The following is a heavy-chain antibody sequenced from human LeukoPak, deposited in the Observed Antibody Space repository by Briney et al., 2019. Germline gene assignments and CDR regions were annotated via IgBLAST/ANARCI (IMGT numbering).Heavy chain of an antibody. J-gene: IGHJ4*02. D-gene: IGHD3-3*01. CDR1: GGSISSSSYY. V-gene: IGHV4-39*01. CDR2: IYYSGST. Sequence: SETLSLTCTVSGGSISSSSYYWGWIRQPPGKGLEWIGSIYYSGSTYYNPSLKSRVTISVDTSKNQFSLKLSSVTAADTAVYYCARLSEDFWSGYHTSTIDYWGQGTLVTVSS. CDR3: ARLSEDFWSGYHTSTIDY.